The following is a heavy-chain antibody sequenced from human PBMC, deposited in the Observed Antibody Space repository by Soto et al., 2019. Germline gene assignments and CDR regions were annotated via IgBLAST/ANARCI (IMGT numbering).Heavy chain of an antibody. Sequence: GESLKISCQGSGDSFTIYWITWVRQMPGKGLEWMGRIDLSDSYTHYSPSFQGHVTISVDKSISTAYLQWNSLTASDTAMYYCARLPSGSNWYIRPFDPWGQGTLVTVSS. CDR2: IDLSDSYT. CDR1: GDSFTIYW. CDR3: ARLPSGSNWYIRPFDP. V-gene: IGHV5-10-1*01. J-gene: IGHJ5*02. D-gene: IGHD6-13*01.